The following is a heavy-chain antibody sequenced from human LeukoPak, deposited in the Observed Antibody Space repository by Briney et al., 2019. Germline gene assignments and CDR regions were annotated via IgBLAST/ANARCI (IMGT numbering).Heavy chain of an antibody. V-gene: IGHV4-34*01. CDR1: GGSFSGYY. CDR3: ASTYSGYGWGYYFDY. J-gene: IGHJ4*02. D-gene: IGHD5-12*01. CDR2: INHSGST. Sequence: SETLSLTCAVYGGSFSGYYWSWIRQPPGKGLEWIGEINHSGSTNYNPSLKSRVTISVDTSKNQFSLKLSSVTAADTAVYYCASTYSGYGWGYYFDYWGQGTLVTVSS.